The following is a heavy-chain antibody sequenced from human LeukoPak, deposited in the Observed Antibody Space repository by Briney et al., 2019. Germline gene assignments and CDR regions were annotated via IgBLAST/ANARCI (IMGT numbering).Heavy chain of an antibody. D-gene: IGHD2-2*01. CDR2: ISDSSSTI. Sequence: GGSLRLSCAASGFSFSSYSMNWVRQAPGKGLEWVSHISDSSSTIYYADSVKGRFTISRDNAKNSLYLQMYSLRDEGTAVYYCARSSDCSYTTCYDYWGQGTLVTVSS. J-gene: IGHJ4*02. V-gene: IGHV3-48*02. CDR3: ARSSDCSYTTCYDY. CDR1: GFSFSSYS.